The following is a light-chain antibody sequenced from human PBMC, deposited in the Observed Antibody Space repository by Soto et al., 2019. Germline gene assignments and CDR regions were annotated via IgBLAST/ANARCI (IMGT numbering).Light chain of an antibody. V-gene: IGKV3-20*01. CDR2: DAF. Sequence: EIVLTQSPATLSLSPGERATLSCRASQSVSGYLAWYQQKLGQPPRLLIYDAFNRAAGIPDRFSGSGSGTDFTLTISRLEPEDFAVYYCQQYGSSSTFGQGTRLEIK. CDR1: QSVSGY. J-gene: IGKJ5*01. CDR3: QQYGSSST.